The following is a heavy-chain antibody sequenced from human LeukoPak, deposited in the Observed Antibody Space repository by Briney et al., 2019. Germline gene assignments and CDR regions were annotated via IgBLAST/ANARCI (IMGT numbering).Heavy chain of an antibody. CDR3: ARVGSSGWYVHPTLDY. CDR1: GYTFTGYY. Sequence: GASVKVSCKASGYTFTGYYMHWVRQAPGQGLEWMGWINPSNGDTNYAQNFQGRVTVTRDTSISTAYMELSWLTSDDTAVYYCARVGSSGWYVHPTLDYWGRGTLVTVSS. CDR2: INPSNGDT. V-gene: IGHV1-2*02. J-gene: IGHJ4*02. D-gene: IGHD6-19*01.